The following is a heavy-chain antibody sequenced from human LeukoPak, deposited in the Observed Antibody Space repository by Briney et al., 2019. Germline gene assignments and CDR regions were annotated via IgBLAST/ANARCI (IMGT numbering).Heavy chain of an antibody. V-gene: IGHV3-23*01. J-gene: IGHJ4*02. CDR1: GFAFTSYA. CDR2: ISASGSST. CDR3: ARGSRSSGWFDY. Sequence: GGSLRLSCAASGFAFTSYAMNWVRQAPGKGLEWVSFISASGSSTHYADSVKGRFTISRDNSNNTLYLQINSLRAEDTAVYYCARGSRSSGWFDYWGQGTLVTVSS. D-gene: IGHD6-19*01.